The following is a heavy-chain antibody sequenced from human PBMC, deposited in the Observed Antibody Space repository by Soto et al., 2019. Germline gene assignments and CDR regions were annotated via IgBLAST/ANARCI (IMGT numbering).Heavy chain of an antibody. CDR1: GGSMSNHY. V-gene: IGHV4-59*11. J-gene: IGHJ4*02. CDR3: TRANWYSEY. D-gene: IGHD7-27*01. Sequence: QVQLQESGPGLVKPSETLSITCSVSGGSMSNHYWSWIRQPPGKGLEWIGYIYYNGNTNYNPSLKSRVTMSVDTSRNQISLKLTTVTAADTAVYYCTRANWYSEYWGQGTLVIVS. CDR2: IYYNGNT.